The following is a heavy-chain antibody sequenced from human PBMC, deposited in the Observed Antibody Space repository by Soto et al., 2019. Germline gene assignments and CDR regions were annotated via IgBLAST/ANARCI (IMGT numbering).Heavy chain of an antibody. V-gene: IGHV6-1*01. J-gene: IGHJ5*02. CDR3: ARVGPYRRAPLTRSFDP. Sequence: SQTLSLTCAISGDRVSSNSASWNWIRQSPSRGLEWLGRTYYRSKWYNDYAVSVKSRITINPDTSKNQFSLQLNSVTPEDTAVYYCARVGPYRRAPLTRSFDPWGQGTLVTVSS. D-gene: IGHD5-12*01. CDR2: TYYRSKWYN. CDR1: GDRVSSNSAS.